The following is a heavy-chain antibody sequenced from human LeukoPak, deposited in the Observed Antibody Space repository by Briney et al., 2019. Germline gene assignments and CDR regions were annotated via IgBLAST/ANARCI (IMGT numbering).Heavy chain of an antibody. CDR2: IWYDGSNK. Sequence: PGGSLRLSCAASGFTFSSYGMHWVRQAPGKGLEGVAVIWYDGSNKYYADSVKGRFTISRDNSKNTLYLQMNSLRAEDTAVYYCARDLKYSSGWYGTSNYYAMDVWGQGTTVTVSS. V-gene: IGHV3-33*01. CDR3: ARDLKYSSGWYGTSNYYAMDV. D-gene: IGHD6-19*01. CDR1: GFTFSSYG. J-gene: IGHJ6*02.